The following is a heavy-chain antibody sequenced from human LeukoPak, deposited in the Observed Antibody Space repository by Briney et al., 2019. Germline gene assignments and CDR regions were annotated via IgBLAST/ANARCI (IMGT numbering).Heavy chain of an antibody. D-gene: IGHD4-17*01. CDR2: ISGSGGST. J-gene: IGHJ6*02. CDR1: GFTFSSYA. V-gene: IGHV3-23*01. Sequence: GSLRLSCAASGFTFSSYAMSWVRQAPGKGLEWVSAISGSGGSTYYADSVKGRFTISRDNSKNTLYLQMNSLRAEDTAVYYCAKPVTSGYYYYGMDVWGQGTTVTVSS. CDR3: AKPVTSGYYYYGMDV.